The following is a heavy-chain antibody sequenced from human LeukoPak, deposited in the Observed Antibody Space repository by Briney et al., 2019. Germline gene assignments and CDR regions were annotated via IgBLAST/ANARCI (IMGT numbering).Heavy chain of an antibody. V-gene: IGHV4-39*07. J-gene: IGHJ6*03. CDR3: ARGSRITMVRGVIIRATTHYYYMDV. CDR1: GGSISSSSYY. D-gene: IGHD3-10*01. CDR2: INHSGST. Sequence: SETLSLTCTVSGGSISSSSYYWGWIRQPPGKGLEWIGEINHSGSTNYNPSLKSRVTISVDTSKNQFSLKLSSVTAADTAVYYCARGSRITMVRGVIIRATTHYYYMDVWGKGTTVTVSS.